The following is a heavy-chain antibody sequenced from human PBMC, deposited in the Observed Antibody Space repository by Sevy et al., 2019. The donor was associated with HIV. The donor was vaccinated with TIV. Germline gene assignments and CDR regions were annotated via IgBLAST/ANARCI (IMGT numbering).Heavy chain of an antibody. CDR3: ARDPEYYDSSGYYPDAFDI. Sequence: GGSLRLSCAASGFTFSSYSMNWVRQVPGKGLEWVSSISSSSSYIYYADSVKGRFTISRDNAKNSLYLQMNSLRAEDTAVYYCARDPEYYDSSGYYPDAFDIWGQGTMVTVSS. D-gene: IGHD3-22*01. V-gene: IGHV3-21*01. CDR1: GFTFSSYS. J-gene: IGHJ3*02. CDR2: ISSSSSYI.